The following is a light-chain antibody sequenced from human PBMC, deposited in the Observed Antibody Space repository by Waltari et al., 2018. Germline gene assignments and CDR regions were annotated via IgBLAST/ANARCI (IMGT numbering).Light chain of an antibody. CDR1: AEISRW. Sequence: DIQMTQSPSSVSASVGDRVIITCRASAEISRWLAWYQQTPGKAPKFLIYDASTLQSGVPSRFSGTGSGTEFTLTISSLQPEDFATYYCQHGNTFPLTFGGGTKVEIK. J-gene: IGKJ4*01. CDR2: DAS. CDR3: QHGNTFPLT. V-gene: IGKV1-12*01.